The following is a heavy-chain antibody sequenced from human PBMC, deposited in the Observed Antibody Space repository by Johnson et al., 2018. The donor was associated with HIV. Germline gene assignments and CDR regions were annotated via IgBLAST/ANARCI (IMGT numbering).Heavy chain of an antibody. D-gene: IGHD1-26*01. Sequence: QVQLVESGGGVVQPGRSLRLSCAASGFTFSSYAMHWVRQAPGKGLEWVAVISYDGSNKYYADSVKGRFTITRDNSKNTLYLQMNSLRAEDTAVYYCAGGPPWALGATGWLDAFDIWGQGTMVTVSS. J-gene: IGHJ3*02. CDR2: ISYDGSNK. V-gene: IGHV3-30*04. CDR1: GFTFSSYA. CDR3: AGGPPWALGATGWLDAFDI.